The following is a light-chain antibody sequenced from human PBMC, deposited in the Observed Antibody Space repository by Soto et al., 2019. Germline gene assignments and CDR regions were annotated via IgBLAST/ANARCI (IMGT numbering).Light chain of an antibody. CDR3: QQYNNYMLT. CDR1: QSISSW. V-gene: IGKV1-5*01. J-gene: IGKJ4*01. Sequence: DIQMTQSPSTLSASVGDRVTITCRASQSISSWLAWYRQKPGKVPKLLIYDASTLESGVPSRFSGSGSGTEFTLTISSLQPDDFATYYCQQYNNYMLTFGGGTKVEIK. CDR2: DAS.